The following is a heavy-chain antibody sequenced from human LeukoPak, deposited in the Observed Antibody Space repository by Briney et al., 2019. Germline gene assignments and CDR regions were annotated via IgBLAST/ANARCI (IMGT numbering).Heavy chain of an antibody. CDR2: ISSDGYST. J-gene: IGHJ4*02. CDR3: VKVRDFWSGYHSLDY. CDR1: GFTFRTYA. D-gene: IGHD3-3*01. V-gene: IGHV3-64D*06. Sequence: PGGSLRLSCSASGFTFRTYAMLWVRQAPGKGLEYVSAISSDGYSTYYADSVKGDFTISRDNSKNTLFLQMSSLRPEDTAVNFCVKVRDFWSGYHSLDYWGQGAPVTVSS.